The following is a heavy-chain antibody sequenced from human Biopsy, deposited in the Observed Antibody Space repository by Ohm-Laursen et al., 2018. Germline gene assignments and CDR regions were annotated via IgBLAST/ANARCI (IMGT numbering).Heavy chain of an antibody. CDR3: ARDISPSSFPENTLDI. CDR2: MSRNNGFI. J-gene: IGHJ3*02. D-gene: IGHD2/OR15-2a*01. Sequence: SLRLSCTAVGFKFADYAMHWVRQTPGKGQERVSGMSRNNGFIGYADSVRGRFTIIRDNGQNSLYLQMNNLITKDAAVYYCARDISPSSFPENTLDIWGQGTMVTVSS. V-gene: IGHV3-9*01. CDR1: GFKFADYA.